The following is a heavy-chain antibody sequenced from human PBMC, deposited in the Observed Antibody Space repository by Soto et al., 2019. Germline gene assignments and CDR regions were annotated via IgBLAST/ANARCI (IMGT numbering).Heavy chain of an antibody. V-gene: IGHV4-39*01. CDR3: ARRQSSSGYAL. D-gene: IGHD6-13*01. CDR2: IYYSGST. CDR1: GGSISSSSYY. Sequence: SETLSLTCTVSGGSISSSSYYWGWIRQPPGKGLEWIGSIYYSGSTYYNPSLKSRVTISVDTSKNQFSLKLSSVTAADTAVYYCARRQSSSGYALWGHGTLVTVSS. J-gene: IGHJ4*01.